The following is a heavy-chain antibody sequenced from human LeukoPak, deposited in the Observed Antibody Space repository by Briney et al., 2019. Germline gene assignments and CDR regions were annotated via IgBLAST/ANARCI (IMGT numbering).Heavy chain of an antibody. Sequence: PGGSLRLSCAASGFTFSSYGMHWVRQAPGKGLEWVAVIWYDGSNKYYADSVKGRFTISRDNSKNTLYLQMNSLRAEDTAVYYCAKELDGYSSGWNYFDYWGQGTLVTVSS. CDR1: GFTFSSYG. CDR3: AKELDGYSSGWNYFDY. V-gene: IGHV3-33*06. D-gene: IGHD6-19*01. J-gene: IGHJ4*02. CDR2: IWYDGSNK.